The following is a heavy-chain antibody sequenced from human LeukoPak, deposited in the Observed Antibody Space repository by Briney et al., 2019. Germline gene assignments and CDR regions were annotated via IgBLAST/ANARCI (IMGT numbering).Heavy chain of an antibody. CDR3: ARVNRITMIVH. Sequence: SETLSLTSTVYGGSISCYYWSWIRQPPGKGLEWIGYIYYSGSTNYNPSLKSRVTISVDTSKNQFSLKLSSVTAADTAVYYCARVNRITMIVHWGQGTLVTVSS. J-gene: IGHJ4*02. V-gene: IGHV4-59*08. D-gene: IGHD3-22*01. CDR1: GGSISCYY. CDR2: IYYSGST.